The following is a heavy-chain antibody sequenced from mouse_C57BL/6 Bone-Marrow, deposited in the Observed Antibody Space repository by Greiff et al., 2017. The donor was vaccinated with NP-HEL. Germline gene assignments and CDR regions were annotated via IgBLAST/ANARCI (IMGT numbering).Heavy chain of an antibody. V-gene: IGHV1-15*01. CDR2: IDPETGCT. J-gene: IGHJ4*01. D-gene: IGHD1-1*01. CDR3: TRLNYYGSSPFYYAMDY. CDR1: GYTFTDYE. Sequence: QVQLKQSGAELVRPGASVTLSCKASGYTFTDYEMHWVKQTPVHGLEWIGAIDPETGCTAYNQKFKGKAILTADKSSSTAYMELRSLTSEDSAVYYCTRLNYYGSSPFYYAMDYWGQGTSVTVSS.